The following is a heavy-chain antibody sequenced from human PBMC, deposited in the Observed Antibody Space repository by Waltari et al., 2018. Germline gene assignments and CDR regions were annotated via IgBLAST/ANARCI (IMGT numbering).Heavy chain of an antibody. D-gene: IGHD3-16*02. Sequence: QVQLQQWGAGLLKPSETLSLTCAVYGGSFSGYYWSWIRQPPGKGLEWIGEINHSGSTNYNPSLKSRVTISVDTSKNQFSLKLSSVTAADTAVYYCARLATSLHLGELSPAGFDPWGQGTLVTVSS. V-gene: IGHV4-34*01. CDR3: ARLATSLHLGELSPAGFDP. CDR1: GGSFSGYY. CDR2: INHSGST. J-gene: IGHJ5*02.